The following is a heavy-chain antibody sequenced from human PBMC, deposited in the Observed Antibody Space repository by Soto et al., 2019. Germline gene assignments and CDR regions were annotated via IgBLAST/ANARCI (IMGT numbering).Heavy chain of an antibody. J-gene: IGHJ6*02. CDR3: ARWGRYPKSSYDYCMDV. Sequence: QVQLVQSGAEVKKPGSSVKVSCKASGGTFSTYSISWLRQAPGQGLEWMGGSPPIFGTSKYAQNFQGRVTITADESTSTAYMELSSLRSDDTAVYYCARWGRYPKSSYDYCMDVWGQGTTVTVSS. CDR2: SPPIFGTS. D-gene: IGHD1-20*01. V-gene: IGHV1-69*01. CDR1: GGTFSTYS.